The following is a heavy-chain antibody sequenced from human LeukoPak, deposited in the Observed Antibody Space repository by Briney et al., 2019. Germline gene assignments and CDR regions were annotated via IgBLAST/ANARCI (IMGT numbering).Heavy chain of an antibody. CDR1: GYTFINYY. Sequence: ASVKVSCKSSGYTFINYYIHWVRQAPGQGFEWMGWINPNSGDTQYAQKFQGGVTMTRDTSISTASMELSRLRSDDTAVYYCARGQYYRDVTFPLHYWGQGALVTVSS. V-gene: IGHV1-2*02. J-gene: IGHJ4*02. D-gene: IGHD2/OR15-2a*01. CDR2: INPNSGDT. CDR3: ARGQYYRDVTFPLHY.